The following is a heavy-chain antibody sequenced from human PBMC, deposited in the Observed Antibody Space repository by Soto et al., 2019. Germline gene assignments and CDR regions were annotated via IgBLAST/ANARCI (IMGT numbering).Heavy chain of an antibody. J-gene: IGHJ4*02. CDR2: IYYSGST. Sequence: SETLSLTCTVSGGSISSGGYYWSWIRQHPGKGLEWIGYIYYSGSTYYNPSLKSRVTISVDTSKDQFSLKLSSVTAADTAVYYCARLYYDFWSGPHYFDYWGQGTLVTVSS. CDR1: GGSISSGGYY. D-gene: IGHD3-3*01. V-gene: IGHV4-31*03. CDR3: ARLYYDFWSGPHYFDY.